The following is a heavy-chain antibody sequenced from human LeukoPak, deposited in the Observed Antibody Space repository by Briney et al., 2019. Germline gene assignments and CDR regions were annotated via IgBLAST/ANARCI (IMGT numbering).Heavy chain of an antibody. D-gene: IGHD3-10*01. Sequence: SETLSLTCTVSGYSISSGYHWGWIRQPPGKGLECIGEIHHSGSTNYNPSLKSRVTLSVDTSKNQFSLKLSSVTAADTAVYYCARLRYGSGDPWGQGTLVTVSS. CDR2: IHHSGST. CDR3: ARLRYGSGDP. CDR1: GYSISSGYH. V-gene: IGHV4-38-2*02. J-gene: IGHJ5*02.